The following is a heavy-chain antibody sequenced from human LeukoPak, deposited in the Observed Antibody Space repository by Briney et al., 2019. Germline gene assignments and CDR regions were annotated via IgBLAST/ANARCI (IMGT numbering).Heavy chain of an antibody. J-gene: IGHJ4*02. V-gene: IGHV3-21*01. CDR3: ARTYYDILTGYNPYFDN. CDR1: GFTFTTYS. Sequence: GGSLRLSCAASGFTFTTYSMNWVRQAPGKGLEWVSSITSSSTSIYYADSVKGRFTISRDNAKNSLYLQMNSLRAEDTAVYYCARTYYDILTGYNPYFDNWGQGTLVTVSS. D-gene: IGHD3-9*01. CDR2: ITSSSTSI.